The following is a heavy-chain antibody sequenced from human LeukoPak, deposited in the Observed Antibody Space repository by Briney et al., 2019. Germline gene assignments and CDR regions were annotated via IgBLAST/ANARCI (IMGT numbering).Heavy chain of an antibody. D-gene: IGHD6-19*01. J-gene: IGHJ4*02. CDR3: ARDRAAVAGINVDY. V-gene: IGHV3-21*01. CDR1: GFTFSSCS. CDR2: ISSRSSYI. Sequence: GGSLRLSCAASGFTFSSCSMDWVPQAPGKGLEWVSSISSRSSYIYYADSAKGRFTISRDNAKNSLYLQMNSLRAEDTAVYYCARDRAAVAGINVDYWGQGTLVTVSS.